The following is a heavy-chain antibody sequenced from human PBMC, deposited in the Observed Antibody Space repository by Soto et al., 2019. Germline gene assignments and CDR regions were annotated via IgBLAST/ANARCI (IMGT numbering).Heavy chain of an antibody. Sequence: GGSLRLSCAASGFTFSSYDMHWVRQATGKGLEWVSAIGTAGDTYYPGSVKGRFTISRENAKNSLYLQMNSLRAGDTAVYYCARGPHCSGGSCYPGAFDIWGQGTMVTVSS. CDR1: GFTFSSYD. D-gene: IGHD2-15*01. J-gene: IGHJ3*02. CDR2: IGTAGDT. CDR3: ARGPHCSGGSCYPGAFDI. V-gene: IGHV3-13*01.